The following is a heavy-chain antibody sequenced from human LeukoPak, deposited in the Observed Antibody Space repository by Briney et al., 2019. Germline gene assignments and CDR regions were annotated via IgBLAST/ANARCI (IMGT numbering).Heavy chain of an antibody. Sequence: GGSLRLSCAASGFTFSSYGMHWVRQAPGKGLEWVAVIRYDGSNKYYADSVKGRFTISRDNSKNTLYLQMNSLRAEDTAVYYRARDLTTYDSSGYSGLDYWGQGTLVTVSS. V-gene: IGHV3-33*01. CDR3: ARDLTTYDSSGYSGLDY. D-gene: IGHD3-22*01. CDR2: IRYDGSNK. J-gene: IGHJ4*02. CDR1: GFTFSSYG.